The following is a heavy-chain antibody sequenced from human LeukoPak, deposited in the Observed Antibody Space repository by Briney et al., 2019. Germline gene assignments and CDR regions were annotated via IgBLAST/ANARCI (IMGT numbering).Heavy chain of an antibody. CDR3: ARLKYSSGWYPFDY. V-gene: IGHV4-39*01. D-gene: IGHD6-19*01. Sequence: SETLSLTCTVSGGSISSSSYYWGWIRQPPGKGLEWIGSIYYSGSTYYNPSLKSRVTISVDTSKNQFSLKLSSVTAADTAVYYCARLKYSSGWYPFDYWGQGTLVTVSS. J-gene: IGHJ4*02. CDR2: IYYSGST. CDR1: GGSISSSSYY.